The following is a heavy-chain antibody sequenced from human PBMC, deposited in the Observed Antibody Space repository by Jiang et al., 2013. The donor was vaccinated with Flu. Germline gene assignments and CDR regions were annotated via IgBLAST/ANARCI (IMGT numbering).Heavy chain of an antibody. CDR1: DGSISSSGYY. CDR2: IYYDGTT. D-gene: IGHD3-16*01. Sequence: GPGLVKPSETMSLTCTVSDGSISSSGYYWGWIRQPPGKGLEWIGSIYYDGTTYYNPSLTSRVTISVDTSKNQFSLKLSSVTAADTAVYYCARRLGYPHAFNIWGQGTMVTVSS. J-gene: IGHJ3*02. V-gene: IGHV4-39*01. CDR3: ARRLGYPHAFNI.